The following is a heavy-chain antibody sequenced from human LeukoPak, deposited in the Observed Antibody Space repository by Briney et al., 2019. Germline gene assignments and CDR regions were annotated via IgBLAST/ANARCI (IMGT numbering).Heavy chain of an antibody. CDR2: IYYSGST. CDR1: GGSISSGGYY. CDR3: ARGGYYDSSGYYPFDY. V-gene: IGHV4-31*03. J-gene: IGHJ4*02. D-gene: IGHD3-22*01. Sequence: SQTLSLTCTVSGGSISSGGYYWSWIRQHPGKGLEWIGYIYYSGSTYYNPSLKSRVTISVDTSKNQFPLKLSSVTAADTAVYYCARGGYYDSSGYYPFDYWGQGTLVTVSS.